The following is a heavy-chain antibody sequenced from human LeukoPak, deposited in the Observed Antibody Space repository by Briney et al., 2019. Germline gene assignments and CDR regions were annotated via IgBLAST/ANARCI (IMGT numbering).Heavy chain of an antibody. V-gene: IGHV3-11*04. CDR3: ATAVTRRRLEWNFDL. D-gene: IGHD4-17*01. CDR2: ISSPCTTI. J-gene: IGHJ2*01. Sequence: GGSLRLSCAASGFRFSDYYMSWIRQAPGKGLEWISYISSPCTTIYYVDSVKGRFTISRDNAKNSLSLQMDSLRAEDTAVYYCATAVTRRRLEWNFDLWGRGTLVTVSS. CDR1: GFRFSDYY.